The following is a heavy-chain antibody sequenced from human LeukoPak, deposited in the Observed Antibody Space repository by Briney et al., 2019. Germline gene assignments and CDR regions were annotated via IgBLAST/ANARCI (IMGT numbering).Heavy chain of an antibody. D-gene: IGHD5-18*01. Sequence: PGGSLRLSCAASGFTFDDYGMSWVRQAPGKGLEWVSGINWNGGSTGYADSVKCRFTISRDNAKNSLYLQMNSLRAEDTALYYCARDRAAMTQVGWFDPWGQGTLVTVSS. CDR3: ARDRAAMTQVGWFDP. CDR2: INWNGGST. V-gene: IGHV3-20*04. CDR1: GFTFDDYG. J-gene: IGHJ5*02.